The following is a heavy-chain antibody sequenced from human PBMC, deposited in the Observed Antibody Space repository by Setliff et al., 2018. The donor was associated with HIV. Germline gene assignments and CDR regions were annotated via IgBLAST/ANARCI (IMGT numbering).Heavy chain of an antibody. CDR3: ARARGGNSEWSY. V-gene: IGHV3-11*04. CDR2: ISVSGTDI. D-gene: IGHD2-15*01. CDR1: GFTFTNYY. J-gene: IGHJ4*02. Sequence: GGSLRLSCAASGFTFTNYYMSWIRQAPGKGLELLSYISVSGTDIKYADSVKGRFTISRDNAKNSLYLQMNSLRAEDTAVYSCARARGGNSEWSYWGQGTQVTVSS.